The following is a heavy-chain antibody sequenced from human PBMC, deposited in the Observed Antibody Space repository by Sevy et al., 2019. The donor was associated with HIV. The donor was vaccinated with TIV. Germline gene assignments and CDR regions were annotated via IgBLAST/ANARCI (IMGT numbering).Heavy chain of an antibody. V-gene: IGHV3-49*03. CDR2: IRSKAYGGTT. D-gene: IGHD3-10*01. CDR1: GFTFGDYA. CDR3: TRGEYYYGSGSPSHYYYYYGMDV. Sequence: GGSLRLSCTASGFTFGDYAMSWFRQAPGKGLEWVGFIRSKAYGGTTEYAASVKGRFTSRRDDSRSIAYLQMNSLKTEDTAVYYCTRGEYYYGSGSPSHYYYYYGMDVWGQGTTVTVSS. J-gene: IGHJ6*02.